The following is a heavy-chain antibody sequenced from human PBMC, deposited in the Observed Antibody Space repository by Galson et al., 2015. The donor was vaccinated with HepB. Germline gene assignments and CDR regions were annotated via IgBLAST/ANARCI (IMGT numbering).Heavy chain of an antibody. D-gene: IGHD6-25*01. Sequence: SLRLSCAASGFTFADYAMSWFRQAPGRGLEWVGFIGSKAFGGTTQYAASVKGRFTISRDDSNSIAYLQMNSLKTEDSAVYYCSSSGAAAYYYYGLDVWGQGPTVTVSS. CDR1: GFTFADYA. CDR3: SSSGAAAYYYYGLDV. V-gene: IGHV3-49*03. CDR2: IGSKAFGGTT. J-gene: IGHJ6*02.